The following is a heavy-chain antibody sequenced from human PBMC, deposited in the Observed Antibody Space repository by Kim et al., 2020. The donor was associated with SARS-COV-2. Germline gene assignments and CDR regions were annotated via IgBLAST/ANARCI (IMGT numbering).Heavy chain of an antibody. CDR2: FSSGSSSII. V-gene: IGHV3-48*02. CDR1: GFTFSNYN. D-gene: IGHD1-1*01. J-gene: IGHJ5*02. Sequence: GGSLRLSCAASGFTFSNYNMNWVRQAPGKGLEWVSHFSSGSSSIIYYADSVRGRFTISRDNARNSLYLQTSSLRDDDTAVYYCARGFRQLDLWGQGTLVTVSS. CDR3: ARGFRQLDL.